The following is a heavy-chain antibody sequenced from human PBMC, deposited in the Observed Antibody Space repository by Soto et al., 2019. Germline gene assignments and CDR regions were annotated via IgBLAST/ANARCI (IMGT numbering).Heavy chain of an antibody. CDR2: ISNSGATT. V-gene: IGHV3-23*01. J-gene: IGHJ4*02. CDR1: GFTFSSYA. D-gene: IGHD6-25*01. CDR3: ARGGGPHAY. Sequence: EVQLLESGGGLVQPGGSLRLSCAASGFTFSSYAMSWVRQATGKGLEWVAAISNSGATTYYIDSVKGRFTISRDNAKNTLYLQMDSLRAEDTAIYYCARGGGPHAYWGQGTLVTVSS.